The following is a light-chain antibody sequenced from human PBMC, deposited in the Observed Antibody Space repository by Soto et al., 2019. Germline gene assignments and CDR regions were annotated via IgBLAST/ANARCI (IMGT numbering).Light chain of an antibody. Sequence: QMTQSPSSLSASVGDRVTITCRASQGIRSFLNWYQQKLGKAPKLLIYSTSHLQSGVPSRFSGSGSGTEFTLTISSLQPEDFANYYCQQSYNSPQTFGQGTKVEI. V-gene: IGKV1-39*01. CDR1: QGIRSF. CDR2: STS. J-gene: IGKJ1*01. CDR3: QQSYNSPQT.